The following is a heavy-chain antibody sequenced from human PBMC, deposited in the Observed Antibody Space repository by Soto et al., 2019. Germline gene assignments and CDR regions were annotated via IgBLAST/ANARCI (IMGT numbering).Heavy chain of an antibody. CDR2: ISYDGNNK. V-gene: IGHV3-30*18. CDR1: GFTFSSYG. J-gene: IGHJ6*02. CDR3: AKKVNPWRDYYYAMDV. D-gene: IGHD2-21*01. Sequence: QVQLVESGGGVVQPRGSLRLSCAASGFTFSSYGMHWVRQAPGKGLEWVAVISYDGNNKYYADSVKGRYTISRDKSKSTLYLQMNSLRAEDTAVYYCAKKVNPWRDYYYAMDVWGQGTTVTVSS.